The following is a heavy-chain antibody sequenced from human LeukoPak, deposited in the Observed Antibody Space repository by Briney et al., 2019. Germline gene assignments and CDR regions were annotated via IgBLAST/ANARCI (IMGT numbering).Heavy chain of an antibody. D-gene: IGHD3-22*01. Sequence: GASVKVSCKASGGTFSSYAISWVRQAPGQGLEWMGGIIPIFGTANYAQKFQGRVTITTDESTSTAHMELSSLRSEDTAVYYCARGRASSGYYSGYYFDYWGQGTLVTVSS. J-gene: IGHJ4*02. CDR3: ARGRASSGYYSGYYFDY. V-gene: IGHV1-69*05. CDR1: GGTFSSYA. CDR2: IIPIFGTA.